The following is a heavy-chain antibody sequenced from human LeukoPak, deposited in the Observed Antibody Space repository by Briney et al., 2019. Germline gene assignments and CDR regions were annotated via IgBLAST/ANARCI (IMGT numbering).Heavy chain of an antibody. Sequence: PSETLSLTCTVSGGSISSGGYYWSWIRQHPGKGLEWIGYIYYSGSTYYSPSLKSRVTISVDTSKNQFSLKLSSVTAADTAVYYCARDNSGYGFDYWGQGTLVTVSS. D-gene: IGHD3-22*01. CDR3: ARDNSGYGFDY. CDR2: IYYSGST. CDR1: GGSISSGGYY. J-gene: IGHJ4*02. V-gene: IGHV4-31*03.